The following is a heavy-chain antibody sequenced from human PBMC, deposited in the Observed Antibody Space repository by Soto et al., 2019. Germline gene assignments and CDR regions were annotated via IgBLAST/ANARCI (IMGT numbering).Heavy chain of an antibody. Sequence: SETLSLTCAVYGGSFGGYYWSWIRQPPGKGLEWIGYMYNTGSTVYNPSFKSRVTISVDTSKNQFSLKLNSVTAADTAVYYCARDLWGYCGTDCYPLDVWGQGTTVTVSS. D-gene: IGHD2-21*02. J-gene: IGHJ6*02. CDR2: MYNTGST. CDR1: GGSFGGYY. V-gene: IGHV4-59*01. CDR3: ARDLWGYCGTDCYPLDV.